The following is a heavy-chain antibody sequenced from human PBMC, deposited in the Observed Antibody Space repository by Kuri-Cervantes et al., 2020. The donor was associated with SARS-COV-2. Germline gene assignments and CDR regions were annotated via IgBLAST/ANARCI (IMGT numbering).Heavy chain of an antibody. CDR2: IYYSGST. J-gene: IGHJ6*03. CDR1: GGSISSYN. D-gene: IGHD3-22*01. Sequence: SETLSLTCTVSGGSISSYNWSWIRQPPGKGLEWIGYIYYSGSTNYNPSLKSRVTISVDTSKNQFSLKLSSVTAADSAVYYCARSGYYSRGVTYYYMYVWDKETTVTVSS. CDR3: ARSGYYSRGVTYYYMYV. V-gene: IGHV4-59*01.